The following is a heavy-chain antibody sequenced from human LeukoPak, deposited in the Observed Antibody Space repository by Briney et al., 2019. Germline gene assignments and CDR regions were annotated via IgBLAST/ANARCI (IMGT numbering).Heavy chain of an antibody. V-gene: IGHV1-24*01. J-gene: IGHJ3*02. CDR3: ATERSSTSLPLSAFDI. CDR1: GYTLTELS. Sequence: ASVKVSCKVSGYTLTELSMHWVRQAPGKGLEWMGGFDPEDGETIYAQKFQGRVTMTEDTSTDTAYMELSSLGSEDTAVYYCATERSSTSLPLSAFDIWGQGTMVTVSS. CDR2: FDPEDGET. D-gene: IGHD2-2*01.